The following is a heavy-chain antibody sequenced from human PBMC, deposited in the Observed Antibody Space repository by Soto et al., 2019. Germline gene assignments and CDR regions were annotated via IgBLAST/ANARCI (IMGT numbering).Heavy chain of an antibody. CDR2: INSSSRYI. Sequence: PGGSLRLSCAPSGFTFSSYSMNCVRQAPGKGLEWVSSINSSSRYIYYADSVKSRFTISRDNAKNSLYMQMNSLRAEDTALYYCARDVSPNCSGGSCLFDYWQKGSLVAVYS. V-gene: IGHV3-21*01. D-gene: IGHD2-15*01. CDR1: GFTFSSYS. CDR3: ARDVSPNCSGGSCLFDY. J-gene: IGHJ4*02.